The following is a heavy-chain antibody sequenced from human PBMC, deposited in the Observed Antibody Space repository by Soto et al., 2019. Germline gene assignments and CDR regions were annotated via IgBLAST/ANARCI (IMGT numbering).Heavy chain of an antibody. CDR3: ARHRYSYGVYYFDY. D-gene: IGHD5-18*01. CDR1: GGSISNYY. J-gene: IGHJ4*02. CDR2: IYYSGST. Sequence: QVQLQESGPGLVKPSETLSLTCTVSGGSISNYYWSWIRQPPGKGLEWIGYIYYSGSTNYNPSLKSRGTIAVDTSKNQSSLKLSSVTAADTAVYYCARHRYSYGVYYFDYWGQGTLVTVSS. V-gene: IGHV4-59*08.